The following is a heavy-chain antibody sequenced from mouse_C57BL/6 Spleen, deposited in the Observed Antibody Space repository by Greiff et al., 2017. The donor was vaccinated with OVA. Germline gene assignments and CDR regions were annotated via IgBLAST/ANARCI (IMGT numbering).Heavy chain of an antibody. J-gene: IGHJ2*01. CDR3: ARPLITTVVAPFDY. V-gene: IGHV5-17*01. D-gene: IGHD1-1*01. CDR2: ISSGSSTI. CDR1: GFTFSDYG. Sequence: EVQLVESGGGLVKPGGSLKLSCAASGFTFSDYGMHWVRQAPEKGLEWVAYISSGSSTIYYADTVKGRFTISRDNAKNTLSLQMTSLRSEDTAMYYCARPLITTVVAPFDYWGQGTTLTVSS.